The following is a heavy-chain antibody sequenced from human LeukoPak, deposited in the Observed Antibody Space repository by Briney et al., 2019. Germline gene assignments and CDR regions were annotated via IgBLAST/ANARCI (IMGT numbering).Heavy chain of an antibody. CDR1: GFTFSTYS. J-gene: IGHJ5*02. CDR2: ISSSSISSTI. V-gene: IGHV3-48*01. Sequence: GGSLRLSCAASGFTFSTYSMNWVRQAPGKGLEWVSYISSSSISSTIYYADSVKGRFTISRDNAKNSLYLQMNSLRAEDTAVYYCASGGYSYGSWGQGTLVTVSS. D-gene: IGHD5-18*01. CDR3: ASGGYSYGS.